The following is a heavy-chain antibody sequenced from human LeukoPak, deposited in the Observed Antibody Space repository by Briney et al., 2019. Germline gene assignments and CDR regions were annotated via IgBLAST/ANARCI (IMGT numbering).Heavy chain of an antibody. CDR3: AREGPPGSGSYYLYYYYMDV. V-gene: IGHV1-8*01. CDR1: GYTFTSYD. D-gene: IGHD3-10*01. Sequence: ASVKVSCKASGYTFTSYDTNWVRQATGQGLEWMGWMNPNSGNTGYAQKFQGRVTMTRNTSISTAYMELSSLRSEDTAVYYCAREGPPGSGSYYLYYYYMDVWGKGTTVTVSS. CDR2: MNPNSGNT. J-gene: IGHJ6*03.